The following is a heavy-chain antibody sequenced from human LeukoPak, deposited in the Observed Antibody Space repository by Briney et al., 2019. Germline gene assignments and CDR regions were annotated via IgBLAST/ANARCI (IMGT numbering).Heavy chain of an antibody. CDR3: TRGDRNGYNY. J-gene: IGHJ4*02. Sequence: ASVKVSCKASGYTFTGSYIHWVRQAPGQGLEWMGWINPNSGDTNSAQRFQGRVTMTRDTSATTASMELSSLSSDDTAVYYCTRGDRNGYNYWGQGTLVTVSP. D-gene: IGHD5-24*01. CDR2: INPNSGDT. V-gene: IGHV1-2*02. CDR1: GYTFTGSY.